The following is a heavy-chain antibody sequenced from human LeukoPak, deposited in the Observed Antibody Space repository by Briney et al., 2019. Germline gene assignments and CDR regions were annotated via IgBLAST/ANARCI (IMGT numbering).Heavy chain of an antibody. D-gene: IGHD4-17*01. CDR2: PHTSGRT. Sequence: SETLSLTCTVSGGTINSHYWSWIRQPPGEGLEWIAYPHTSGRTRYNPSLKSRVTISVDTSKNQVSLTLSSVTAADTAVYFCARHYLYGDSPWDSWGPGNLVTVSS. J-gene: IGHJ4*02. V-gene: IGHV4-4*09. CDR3: ARHYLYGDSPWDS. CDR1: GGTINSHY.